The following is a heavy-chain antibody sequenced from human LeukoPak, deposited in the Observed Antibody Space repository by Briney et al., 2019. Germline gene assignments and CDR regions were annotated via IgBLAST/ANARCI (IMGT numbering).Heavy chain of an antibody. V-gene: IGHV1-24*01. CDR2: FDPEDGET. CDR3: ATVSITMVRGAPGYFDY. D-gene: IGHD3-10*01. J-gene: IGHJ4*02. CDR1: GYTLTELS. Sequence: RASVKVSCKVSGYTLTELSMHWVRQAPGKGLEWMGGFDPEDGETIYAQKFQGRVTMTEDTSTDTAYMELGSLRSEDTAVYYCATVSITMVRGAPGYFDYWGQGTLVTVSS.